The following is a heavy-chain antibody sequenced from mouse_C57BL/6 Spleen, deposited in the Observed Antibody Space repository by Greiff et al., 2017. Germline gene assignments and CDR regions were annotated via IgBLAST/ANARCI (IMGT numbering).Heavy chain of an antibody. CDR1: GYTFTSYW. J-gene: IGHJ3*01. V-gene: IGHV1-74*01. CDR2: IHPSDSDT. CDR3: AIDYYGSSSFAY. D-gene: IGHD1-1*01. Sequence: VKLQQPGAELVKPGASVKVSCKASGYTFTSYWMHWVKQRPGQGLEWIGRIHPSDSDTNYNQKFKGKATLTVDKSSSTAYMQLSSLTSEDAAVYYCAIDYYGSSSFAYWGQGTLVTVSA.